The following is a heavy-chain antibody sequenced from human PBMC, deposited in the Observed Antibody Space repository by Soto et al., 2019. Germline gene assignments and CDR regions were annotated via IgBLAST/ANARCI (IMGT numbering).Heavy chain of an antibody. CDR2: IYYSGST. V-gene: IGHV4-39*01. Sequence: SETLSLTCTVSGGSISSSSYYWGWIRQPPGKGLEWIGSIYYSGSTYYNPSLKSRVTISVDTSKNQFSLKLSSVTAADAAVYYCARHNHGSGSYYRAPCYFDYWGQGTLVTVSS. CDR3: ARHNHGSGSYYRAPCYFDY. J-gene: IGHJ4*02. CDR1: GGSISSSSYY. D-gene: IGHD3-10*01.